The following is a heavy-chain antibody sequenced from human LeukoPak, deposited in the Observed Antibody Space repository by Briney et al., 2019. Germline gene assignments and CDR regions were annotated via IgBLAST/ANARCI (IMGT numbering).Heavy chain of an antibody. D-gene: IGHD2-2*01. V-gene: IGHV1-69*04. CDR3: ARDAVPAADDY. J-gene: IGHJ4*02. CDR1: GGTFSSYT. CDR2: IIPILGMA. Sequence: ASVKVSCKASGGTFSSYTISWVRQAPGQGPEWMGRIIPILGMANYAQKFQGRVTITADKSTSTAYMELSSLRSEDTAVYYCARDAVPAADDYWGQGTLVTVSS.